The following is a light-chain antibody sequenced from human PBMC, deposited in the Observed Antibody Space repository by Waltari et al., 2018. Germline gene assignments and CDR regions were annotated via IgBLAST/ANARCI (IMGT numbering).Light chain of an antibody. Sequence: SYELPQPPSVSVSPGQTARITCSGDALAQQYAYWYQQKPGQAPMLLIYKDNERPSGIPERFSGSSSGTTVTLTISGVQAEDEADYYCQSEVNSRTYAILFGGGTKVTFL. J-gene: IGLJ2*01. CDR1: ALAQQY. V-gene: IGLV3-25*03. CDR2: KDN. CDR3: QSEVNSRTYAIL.